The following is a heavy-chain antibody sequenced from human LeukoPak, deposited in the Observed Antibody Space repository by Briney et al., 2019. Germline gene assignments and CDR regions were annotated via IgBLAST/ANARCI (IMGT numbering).Heavy chain of an antibody. J-gene: IGHJ4*02. Sequence: PSETLSLTCAVYGGSFSGYYWSWIRQPPGKGLEWIGEINHSGSTNYNPSLKSRVTISVDTSKTQFSLMLRSVTAADTAVYFCARSAWPNYYFDYWGQGILVTVSS. CDR2: INHSGST. CDR3: ARSAWPNYYFDY. CDR1: GGSFSGYY. V-gene: IGHV4-34*01. D-gene: IGHD3-3*01.